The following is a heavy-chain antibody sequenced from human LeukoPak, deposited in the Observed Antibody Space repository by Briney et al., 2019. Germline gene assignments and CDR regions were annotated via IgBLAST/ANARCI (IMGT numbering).Heavy chain of an antibody. V-gene: IGHV1-69*05. CDR3: ARDTRTRIAAAGKRFYYYYYMDV. CDR2: IIPIFGTA. D-gene: IGHD6-13*01. J-gene: IGHJ6*03. CDR1: GGTFSSYA. Sequence: GASVKVSCKASGGTFSSYAISWVRQAPGQGLEWMGGIIPIFGTANNAQKFQGRVTITTDESTSTAYMELSSLRSEDTAVYYCARDTRTRIAAAGKRFYYYYYMDVWGKGTTVTVSS.